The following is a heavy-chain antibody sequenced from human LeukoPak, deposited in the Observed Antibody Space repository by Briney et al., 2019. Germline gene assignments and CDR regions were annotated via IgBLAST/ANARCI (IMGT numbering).Heavy chain of an antibody. Sequence: GGSLRLSCAAYGFSFTSYGMHWVRQAPGKGLEWVAFIGYDDSNKYYADSAKGRFTISRENSKNTLFLQMNSLRPGDTCVYFCAKDQGYSQEYWGQGIVVTVSS. CDR3: AKDQGYSQEY. J-gene: IGHJ4*02. V-gene: IGHV3-30*02. D-gene: IGHD5-18*01. CDR1: GFSFTSYG. CDR2: IGYDDSNK.